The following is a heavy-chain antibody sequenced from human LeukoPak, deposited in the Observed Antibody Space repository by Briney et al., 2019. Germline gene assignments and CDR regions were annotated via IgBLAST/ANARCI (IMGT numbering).Heavy chain of an antibody. Sequence: SETLSLTCTVSGGSISSYYWSWIRQPAGKGLEWIGRIYTSGSTNYNPSLKSRVTMSVDTSKNQFSLRLSSVTAADTAVYYCARDGFGARYYYGMDVWGQGTTVTVSS. D-gene: IGHD3-10*01. CDR1: GGSISSYY. J-gene: IGHJ6*02. CDR3: ARDGFGARYYYGMDV. CDR2: IYTSGST. V-gene: IGHV4-4*07.